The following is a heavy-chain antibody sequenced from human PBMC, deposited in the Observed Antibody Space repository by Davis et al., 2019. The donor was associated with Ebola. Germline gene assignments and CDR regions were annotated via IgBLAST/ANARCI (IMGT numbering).Heavy chain of an antibody. CDR3: ARVARYQPLLSYFDY. V-gene: IGHV3-21*01. CDR2: ISSSSSYI. D-gene: IGHD2-2*01. Sequence: PGGSLRLSCAASGFTFSSYSMNWVRQAPGKGLEWVSSISSSSSYIYYADSVKGRFTISRDNAKNSLYLQMNSLRAEDTAVYYCARVARYQPLLSYFDYWGQGTLVTVSS. J-gene: IGHJ4*02. CDR1: GFTFSSYS.